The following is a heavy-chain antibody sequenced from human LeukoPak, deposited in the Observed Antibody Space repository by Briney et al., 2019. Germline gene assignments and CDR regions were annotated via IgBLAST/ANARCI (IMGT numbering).Heavy chain of an antibody. Sequence: GGSLRLSCAASGFTVSSNYMSWVRQAPGKGLEWVSVIYSGGTTYYADSVKGRFTISRDNSKNTLYLQMHSLRAEDTAVYYCARFSSDGYPLSGDYWGQGTLVTVSS. CDR3: ARFSSDGYPLSGDY. CDR2: IYSGGTT. D-gene: IGHD5-24*01. V-gene: IGHV3-53*01. CDR1: GFTVSSNY. J-gene: IGHJ4*02.